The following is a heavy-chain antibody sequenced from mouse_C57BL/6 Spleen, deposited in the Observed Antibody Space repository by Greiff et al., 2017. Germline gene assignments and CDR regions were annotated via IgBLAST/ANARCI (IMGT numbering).Heavy chain of an antibody. V-gene: IGHV5-9*01. Sequence: EVQRVESGGGLVKPGGSLKLSCAASGFTFSSYTMSWVRQTPEKRLEWVATISGGGGNTYYPDSVKGRFPISRDNAKNTLYLQMSSLRSEDTALYYCARHEKDLYAMDYWGQGTSVTVSS. J-gene: IGHJ4*01. CDR3: ARHEKDLYAMDY. CDR2: ISGGGGNT. CDR1: GFTFSSYT.